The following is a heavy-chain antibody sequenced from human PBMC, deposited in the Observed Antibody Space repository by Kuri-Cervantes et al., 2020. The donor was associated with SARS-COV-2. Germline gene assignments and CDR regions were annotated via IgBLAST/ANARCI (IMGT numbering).Heavy chain of an antibody. CDR2: ISSSGSTL. D-gene: IGHD3-10*01. CDR1: GFTFSDYY. J-gene: IGHJ5*02. Sequence: GESLKISCAASGFTFSDYYMSWIRQAPGKGLEWVSYISSSGSTLYYADSVKGRFTISRDNAKNSLYLQMNSLRAEDTAVYYCARGMVRGDYNWFDPWGQGTLVTVSS. CDR3: ARGMVRGDYNWFDP. V-gene: IGHV3-11*01.